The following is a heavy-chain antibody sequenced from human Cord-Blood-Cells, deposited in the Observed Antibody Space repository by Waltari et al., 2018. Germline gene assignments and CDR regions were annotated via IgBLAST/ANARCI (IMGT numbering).Heavy chain of an antibody. V-gene: IGHV3-30-3*01. CDR1: GFTFSSYA. D-gene: IGHD1-1*01. CDR3: ASQFGWERLGGLFDY. CDR2: ISYDGSNK. Sequence: QVQLVESGGGVVQPGRSLRLSCAASGFTFSSYAMHWVRQAPGKGLEWVAVISYDGSNKYYADSVKGRLPISRDNSKNPLYLQMNRQRAEDTAVYYWASQFGWERLGGLFDYWGQGTLVTVSS. J-gene: IGHJ4*02.